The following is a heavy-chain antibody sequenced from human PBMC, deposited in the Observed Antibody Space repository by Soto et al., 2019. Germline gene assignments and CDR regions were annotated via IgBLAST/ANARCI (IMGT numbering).Heavy chain of an antibody. J-gene: IGHJ4*02. Sequence: GGSLRLSCAASGFTFSSYSMDWVRQAPGQGLEWISYITTSSHTIYYADSVRGRFTISRDNAKNSLFLQMNSLRDEDTAVYYCAKDRSPGATTWNVYWGQGTLVTVSS. CDR3: AKDRSPGATTWNVY. D-gene: IGHD1-26*01. V-gene: IGHV3-48*02. CDR1: GFTFSSYS. CDR2: ITTSSHTI.